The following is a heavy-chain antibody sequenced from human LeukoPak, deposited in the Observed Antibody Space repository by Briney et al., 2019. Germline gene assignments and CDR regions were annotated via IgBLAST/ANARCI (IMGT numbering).Heavy chain of an antibody. D-gene: IGHD1-14*01. V-gene: IGHV1-69*05. CDR3: ARDWSLEPPSYYFDY. CDR1: LGTFSSYA. J-gene: IGHJ4*02. CDR2: IILIFGTA. Sequence: ASVTVSFMSSLGTFSSYAISWVRQAPGQGLACVGGIILIFGTANYAQKFQGRVTITTDEATSTAYMELSSLRSGDTAVYYCARDWSLEPPSYYFDYWGQGTLVTVSS.